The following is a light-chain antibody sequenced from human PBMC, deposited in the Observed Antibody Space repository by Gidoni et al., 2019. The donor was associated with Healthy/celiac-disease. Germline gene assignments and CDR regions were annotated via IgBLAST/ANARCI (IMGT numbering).Light chain of an antibody. V-gene: IGKV3-15*01. CDR1: QSVSSN. Sequence: EIVMTQSPATLSVSPGERATLSCRASQSVSSNLAWYQQKPGQAPRLLIYGASTRATGIPARFSGSGSGTEFTLIISSLQSEDFAVYYCQQYNNWPPRFGQGTKVEIK. CDR2: GAS. CDR3: QQYNNWPPR. J-gene: IGKJ1*01.